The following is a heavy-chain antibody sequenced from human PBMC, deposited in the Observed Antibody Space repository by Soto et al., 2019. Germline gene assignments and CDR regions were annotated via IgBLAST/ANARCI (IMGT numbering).Heavy chain of an antibody. D-gene: IGHD2-21*02. Sequence: QVQLVESGGGVVQPGRSLRLSCAASGFTFSSYGMHWVRQAPGNGLEWVAVISYDGSNKYYADSVKGRFTISRDNSKNTLYLQMNSLRAEDTAVYYCAKDKVPVVVTAPFDYWGQGTLVPVSS. CDR1: GFTFSSYG. V-gene: IGHV3-30*18. CDR2: ISYDGSNK. J-gene: IGHJ4*02. CDR3: AKDKVPVVVTAPFDY.